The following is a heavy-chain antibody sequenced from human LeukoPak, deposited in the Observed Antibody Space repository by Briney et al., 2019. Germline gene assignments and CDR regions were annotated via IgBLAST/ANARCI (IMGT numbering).Heavy chain of an antibody. J-gene: IGHJ5*02. Sequence: SETLSFTCAVYGGSFSGYYWSWIRQPPGKGLEWIGEINHSGSTNYNPSLKSRATISVDTSKNQFSLKLSSFTAADTAVYYCARGGYCSSTSCYTNWFDPWGQGTLVSVSS. CDR2: INHSGST. D-gene: IGHD2-2*01. V-gene: IGHV4-34*01. CDR3: ARGGYCSSTSCYTNWFDP. CDR1: GGSFSGYY.